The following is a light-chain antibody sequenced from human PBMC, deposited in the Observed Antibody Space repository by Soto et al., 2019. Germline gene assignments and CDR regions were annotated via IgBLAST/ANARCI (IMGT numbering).Light chain of an antibody. CDR2: GAS. V-gene: IGKV3-15*01. Sequence: EIVMTHSPATLSVSPGERATLSCRASQSVSSNLARYQQKPGQAPRLLIYGASTRATGIPARFSGSGSGTEFTLTFGSLQSEDFAVYYCHHYNNWPRTYGQGTKVEIK. CDR1: QSVSSN. J-gene: IGKJ1*01. CDR3: HHYNNWPRT.